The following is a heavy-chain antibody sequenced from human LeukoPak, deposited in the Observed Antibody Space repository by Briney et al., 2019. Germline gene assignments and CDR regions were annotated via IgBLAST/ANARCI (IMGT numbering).Heavy chain of an antibody. J-gene: IGHJ4*02. D-gene: IGHD3-9*01. Sequence: GGSLRLSCAASGLTFSSYAMSWVRQAPGKGLEWVSAISGSGGSTYYADSVKGRFTISRDNSKNTLYLQMNSLRAEDTAVYYCAKDKGPVGFYYDILTGYDYWGQGTLVTVSS. CDR1: GLTFSSYA. CDR2: ISGSGGST. V-gene: IGHV3-23*01. CDR3: AKDKGPVGFYYDILTGYDY.